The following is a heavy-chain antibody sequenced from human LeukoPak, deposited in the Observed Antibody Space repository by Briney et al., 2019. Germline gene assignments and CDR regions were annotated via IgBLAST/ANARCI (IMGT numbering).Heavy chain of an antibody. CDR3: ARPPIQLFPFDY. D-gene: IGHD3-10*01. CDR2: IYYSGST. Sequence: SETLSLTCTVSGGSISSGDYYWSWLRQPPGKGLEWIGYIYYSGSTYYNPSLKSRVTISVDTSKNQFSLKLSSVTAADTAVYYCARPPIQLFPFDYWGQGTLVTVSS. CDR1: GGSISSGDYY. J-gene: IGHJ4*02. V-gene: IGHV4-30-4*01.